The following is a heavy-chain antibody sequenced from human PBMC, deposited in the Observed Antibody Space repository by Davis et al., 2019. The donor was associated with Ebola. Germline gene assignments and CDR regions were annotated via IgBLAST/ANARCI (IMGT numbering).Heavy chain of an antibody. V-gene: IGHV4-39*01. CDR1: GGSISSSSYY. CDR2: IYYSGST. D-gene: IGHD6-13*01. CDR3: ARQSGGIAAAGS. Sequence: MPSETLSLTCTVSGGSISSSSYYWGWIRQPPGKGREWIGSIYYSGSTYYNPSLKSRVTISVDTSKNQFSLKLSSVTAADTAVYYCARQSGGIAAAGSWGQGTLVTVSS. J-gene: IGHJ4*02.